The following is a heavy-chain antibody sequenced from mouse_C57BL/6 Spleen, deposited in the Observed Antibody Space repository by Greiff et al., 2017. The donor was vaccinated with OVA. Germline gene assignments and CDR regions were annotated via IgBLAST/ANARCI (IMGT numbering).Heavy chain of an antibody. CDR2: IYPRSGNT. J-gene: IGHJ2*01. D-gene: IGHD1-1*01. Sequence: QVQLQQSGAELARPGASVKLSCKASGYTFTSYGISWVKQRTGQGLEWIGEIYPRSGNTYYNEKFKGKATLTADKSSSTAYMELRSLTSEDSAVYFCARGVITTVVANYFDYWGQGTTLTVSS. CDR1: GYTFTSYG. V-gene: IGHV1-81*01. CDR3: ARGVITTVVANYFDY.